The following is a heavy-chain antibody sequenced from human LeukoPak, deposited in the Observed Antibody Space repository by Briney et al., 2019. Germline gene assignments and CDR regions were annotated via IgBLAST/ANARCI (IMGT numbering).Heavy chain of an antibody. D-gene: IGHD2-2*01. CDR3: AKSGDIVVVPAFDY. J-gene: IGHJ4*02. V-gene: IGHV3-23*01. Sequence: GGSLRLSCAASGFNLGAFWMSWVRQAPGKGLEWVSAISGSGGSTYYADSVKGRFTISRDNSKNTLYLQMNSLRAEDTAVYYCAKSGDIVVVPAFDYWGQGTLVTVSS. CDR1: GFNLGAFW. CDR2: ISGSGGST.